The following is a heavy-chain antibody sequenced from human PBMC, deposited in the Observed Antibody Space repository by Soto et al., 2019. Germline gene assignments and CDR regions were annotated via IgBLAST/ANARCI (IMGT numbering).Heavy chain of an antibody. CDR1: GGSISSYY. CDR3: ARINGRIAAAGDYYYYYGMDV. V-gene: IGHV2-70*18. J-gene: IGHJ6*02. Sequence: TLSLTCTVSGGSISSYYWSWIRQPPGKALEWLALIDWDDDKYYSTSLKTRLTISKDTSKNQVVLTMTNMDPVDTATYYCARINGRIAAAGDYYYYYGMDVWGQGTTVTVSS. CDR2: IDWDDDK. D-gene: IGHD6-13*01.